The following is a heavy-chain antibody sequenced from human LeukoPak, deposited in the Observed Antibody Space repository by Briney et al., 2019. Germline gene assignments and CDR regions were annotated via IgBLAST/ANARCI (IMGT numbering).Heavy chain of an antibody. Sequence: PGRSLRLSCAACGFTFSSYGMHWVRQAPGKGLEWVAVIWYDGSNKYYADSVKGRFTISRDNSKNTLYLQMNSLRAEDTAVYYCARGRGTAMAYYFDYWGQGTLVTVSS. V-gene: IGHV3-33*01. J-gene: IGHJ4*02. CDR3: ARGRGTAMAYYFDY. D-gene: IGHD5-18*01. CDR1: GFTFSSYG. CDR2: IWYDGSNK.